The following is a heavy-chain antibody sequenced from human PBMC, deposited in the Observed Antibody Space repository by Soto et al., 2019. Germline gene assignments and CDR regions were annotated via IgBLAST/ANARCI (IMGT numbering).Heavy chain of an antibody. J-gene: IGHJ4*02. CDR2: IYYSGST. V-gene: IGHV4-59*01. D-gene: IGHD5-18*01. CDR3: AGVDTAMVTPFLAFDY. CDR1: GGSISSYY. Sequence: PSETLSLTCTVSGGSISSYYWSWIRQPPGKGLEWIGYIYYSGSTNYNPSLKSRVTISVDTSKNQFSLKLSSVTAADTAVYYCAGVDTAMVTPFLAFDYWGQGTLVTVSS.